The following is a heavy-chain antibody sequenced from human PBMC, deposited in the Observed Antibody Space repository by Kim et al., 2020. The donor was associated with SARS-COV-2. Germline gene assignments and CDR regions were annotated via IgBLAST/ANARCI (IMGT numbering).Heavy chain of an antibody. V-gene: IGHV3-11*04. D-gene: IGHD1-26*01. Sequence: YADSVKGRFTISRDNAKNSLYLQMNSLRAEDTAVYYCARDHPELGRGMDVWGQGTTVTVSS. J-gene: IGHJ6*02. CDR3: ARDHPELGRGMDV.